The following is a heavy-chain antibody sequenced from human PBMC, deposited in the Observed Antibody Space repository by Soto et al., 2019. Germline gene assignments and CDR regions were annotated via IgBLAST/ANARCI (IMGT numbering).Heavy chain of an antibody. V-gene: IGHV3-15*01. CDR3: AKDVPFPGGGALVY. CDR2: IRSKIHGGTA. CDR1: GLPFRDAW. Sequence: EVHLVESGGGLVKPGGSLRVSCAASGLPFRDAWMTWVRQAPGKGLEWVGHIRSKIHGGTAEHAAPVQGRFTISRDDSTDTVYLQMNSLKIEDTAIYYCAKDVPFPGGGALVYWGQGTLGTISS. J-gene: IGHJ4*02. D-gene: IGHD3-16*01.